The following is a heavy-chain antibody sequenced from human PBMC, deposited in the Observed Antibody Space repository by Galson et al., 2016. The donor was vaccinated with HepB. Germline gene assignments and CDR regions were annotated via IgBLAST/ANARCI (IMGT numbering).Heavy chain of an antibody. CDR3: ARNGPGWVFYLDY. CDR2: IYHTGEP. Sequence: SETLSLTCAVSNGSISMSHWWTWLRQSPGKGLEWIADIYHTGEPRYSSSLESRATILLDKSRNEFSLSLNSVTAADTGVYFCARNGPGWVFYLDYWGPGIHVTVSP. V-gene: IGHV4/OR15-8*02. J-gene: IGHJ4*02. CDR1: NGSISMSHW. D-gene: IGHD2-8*01.